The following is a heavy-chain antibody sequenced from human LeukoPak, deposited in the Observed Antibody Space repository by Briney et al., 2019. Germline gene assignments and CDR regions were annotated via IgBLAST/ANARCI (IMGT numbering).Heavy chain of an antibody. Sequence: SETLSLTCTVPGGSISSYYWSWIRQPQGKGLEWIGYIYTSGSTNDNPSLKSRVTISVDTSKNQFSLKLSSVAAADTDVYYCARLNYYYYYMDVWGKGTTVTVSS. CDR3: ARLNYYYYYMDV. J-gene: IGHJ6*03. CDR2: IYTSGST. CDR1: GGSISSYY. V-gene: IGHV4-4*09.